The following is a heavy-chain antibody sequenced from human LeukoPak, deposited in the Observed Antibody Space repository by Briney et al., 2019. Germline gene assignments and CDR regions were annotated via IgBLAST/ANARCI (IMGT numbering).Heavy chain of an antibody. Sequence: PSETLSLTCAVYGGSFSGYYWSWIRQPPGKGLEWIGEINHSGSTNYNPSLKSRVTISVDTSKNQFSLKLSSVTAADTAVYYCARGPRPQSLTAMKSFDYRGQGTLVTVSS. CDR2: INHSGST. D-gene: IGHD5-18*01. CDR3: ARGPRPQSLTAMKSFDY. CDR1: GGSFSGYY. V-gene: IGHV4-34*01. J-gene: IGHJ4*02.